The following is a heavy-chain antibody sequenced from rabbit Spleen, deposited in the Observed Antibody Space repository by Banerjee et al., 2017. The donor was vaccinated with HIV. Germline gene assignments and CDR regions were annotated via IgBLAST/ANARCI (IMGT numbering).Heavy chain of an antibody. D-gene: IGHD8-1*01. V-gene: IGHV1S40*01. CDR1: GFTISSTYY. CDR3: AREVSSYFPL. J-gene: IGHJ4*01. CDR2: IYGGSSGRT. Sequence: QSLEESGGDLVKPEGSLTLTCKGSGFTISSTYYICWVRQAPGKGLEWVGCIYGGSSGRTYYASWAKGRFTISKTSSTAVTLQMTSLTAADTATYFCAREVSSYFPLWGQGTLVTVS.